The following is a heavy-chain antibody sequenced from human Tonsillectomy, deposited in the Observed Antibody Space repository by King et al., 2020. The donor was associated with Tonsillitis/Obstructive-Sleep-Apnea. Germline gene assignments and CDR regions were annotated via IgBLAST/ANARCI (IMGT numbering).Heavy chain of an antibody. CDR3: AMTSYYDIFTGYLKTDAFDI. CDR2: INHSGST. CDR1: GGSFSGYY. Sequence: VQLQQWGAGLLKPSETLSLTCAVYGGSFSGYYWSWIRQPPGKGLEWIGEINHSGSTNYNPSLKSRVTISVDTSKNQFSLKLSSVTAADTAVYYCAMTSYYDIFTGYLKTDAFDIWGQGTMVTVSS. V-gene: IGHV4-34*01. J-gene: IGHJ3*02. D-gene: IGHD3-9*01.